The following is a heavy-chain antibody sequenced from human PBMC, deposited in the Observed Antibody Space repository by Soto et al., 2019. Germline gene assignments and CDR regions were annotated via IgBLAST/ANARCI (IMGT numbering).Heavy chain of an antibody. CDR1: GFTFDDYA. CDR2: ISWNSGSI. CDR3: AKDMVLRFLEWSPKSPSAYYYYYMDV. V-gene: IGHV3-9*01. J-gene: IGHJ6*03. D-gene: IGHD3-3*01. Sequence: TGGSLRLSCAASGFTFDDYAMHWVRQAPGKGLEWVSGISWNSGSIGYADSVKGRFTISRDNAKNSLYLQMNSLRAEDTALYYCAKDMVLRFLEWSPKSPSAYYYYYMDVWGKGTTVTVSS.